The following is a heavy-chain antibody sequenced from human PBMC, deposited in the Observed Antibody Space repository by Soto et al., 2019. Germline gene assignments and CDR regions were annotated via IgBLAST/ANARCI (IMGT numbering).Heavy chain of an antibody. D-gene: IGHD5-12*01. J-gene: IGHJ4*02. CDR1: GFTFSSYS. CDR2: ISSSSSTI. V-gene: IGHV3-48*01. Sequence: GRSLRLSCAASGFTFSSYSMNWVRQAPGKGLEWVSYISSSSSTIYYADSVKGRFTISRDNAKKSLYLQMNSLRAEDTAVYYCAREEYSGYDPMFDYWGQGTLVTVSS. CDR3: AREEYSGYDPMFDY.